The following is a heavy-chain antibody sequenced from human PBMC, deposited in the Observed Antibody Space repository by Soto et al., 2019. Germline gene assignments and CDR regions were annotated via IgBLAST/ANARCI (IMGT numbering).Heavy chain of an antibody. CDR2: ISGSDGRT. V-gene: IGHV3-23*01. D-gene: IGHD6-19*01. Sequence: GGSLRLSCAASGFTFSDYAMNWVRQAPGKGLEWVSGISGSDGRTYYADSVKGRFTISRDTSENTLYPEMNSLRAEDTAVYYCAKDPSSGWFSHWGQGTLVTVSS. J-gene: IGHJ4*02. CDR3: AKDPSSGWFSH. CDR1: GFTFSDYA.